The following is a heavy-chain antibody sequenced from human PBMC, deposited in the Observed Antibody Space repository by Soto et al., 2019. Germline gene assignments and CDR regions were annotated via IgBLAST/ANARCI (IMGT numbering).Heavy chain of an antibody. V-gene: IGHV3-23*01. CDR2: ITGSGVIT. J-gene: IGHJ4*01. D-gene: IGHD3-10*01. CDR3: PKGEGSGNVSPALAF. Sequence: RISCAACRFTVRICAMICVNKTQGKGLERVSAITGSGVITYYADSVKGRFTISRDNSKNTLYLQMNSLRAEDTAVYYFPKGEGSGNVSPALAFWRHGTPVTVSS. CDR1: RFTVRICA.